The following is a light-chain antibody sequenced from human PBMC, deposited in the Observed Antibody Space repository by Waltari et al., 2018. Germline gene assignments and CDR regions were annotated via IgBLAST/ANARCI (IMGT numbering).Light chain of an antibody. J-gene: IGKJ1*01. Sequence: DIKMTQSPSTLSASVGDRITITCRASQNILTYLAWYQQKPGKAPKLLISLASTLESGVPSRFSGGGSGAEFSLTISSLQPDDFATYYCQQYLSFSRTFGQGTKVEIK. CDR3: QQYLSFSRT. V-gene: IGKV1-5*03. CDR2: LAS. CDR1: QNILTY.